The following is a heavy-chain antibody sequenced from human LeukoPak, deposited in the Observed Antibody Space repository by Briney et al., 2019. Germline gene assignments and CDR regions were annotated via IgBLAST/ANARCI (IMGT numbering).Heavy chain of an antibody. J-gene: IGHJ4*02. D-gene: IGHD6-19*01. CDR2: ISGSGGST. V-gene: IGHV3-23*01. Sequence: GGSLRLSCAASGFTFSSYAMSWVRQAPGKGLEWVSAISGSGGSTYYADSVKGRFTISRDNSRNTLYLQMNSLRAEDTAVYYCAKGPLTEVAGTTWDYWGQGTLVTVSS. CDR1: GFTFSSYA. CDR3: AKGPLTEVAGTTWDY.